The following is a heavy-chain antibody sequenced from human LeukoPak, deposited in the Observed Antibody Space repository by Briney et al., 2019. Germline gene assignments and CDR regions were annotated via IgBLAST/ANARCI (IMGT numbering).Heavy chain of an antibody. Sequence: SEPLSLPCSVSGVSINGYYWSWIRQPPGKGLECIGYIYYSGSTNYNPSLESRVTISLDTSRNQFALRLQSVTAADTAVYFCARGTTGAYFGTPPYFDYWGQGSLVTVSS. CDR3: ARGTTGAYFGTPPYFDY. V-gene: IGHV4-59*01. D-gene: IGHD7-27*01. J-gene: IGHJ4*02. CDR2: IYYSGST. CDR1: GVSINGYY.